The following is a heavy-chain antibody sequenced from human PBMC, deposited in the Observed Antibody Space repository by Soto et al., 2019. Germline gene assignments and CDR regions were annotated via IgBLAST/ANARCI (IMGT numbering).Heavy chain of an antibody. D-gene: IGHD3-10*01. CDR2: ISGSGGST. J-gene: IGHJ4*02. V-gene: IGHV3-23*01. Sequence: EVQLLESGGGLVQPGGSLRLSCAASGFTFSSYAMSWVRQAPGKGLEWVSAISGSGGSTYYADSVKGRFTTSRYNSTNTLYLQMNSLRAEDTAVYYCATASGWFGEFDYWGQGTLVTVSS. CDR1: GFTFSSYA. CDR3: ATASGWFGEFDY.